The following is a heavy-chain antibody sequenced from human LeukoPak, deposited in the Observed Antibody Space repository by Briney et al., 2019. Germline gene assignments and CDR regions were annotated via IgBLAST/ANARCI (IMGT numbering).Heavy chain of an antibody. CDR3: ARRSQAAAGRGIDY. J-gene: IGHJ4*02. D-gene: IGHD6-13*01. CDR1: GGSISSSSYY. CDR2: MSNSGST. V-gene: IGHV4-39*01. Sequence: SSETLSLTCTVSGGSISSSSYYWGWIRQSPGKGLEWIGTMSNSGSTYYNPSLKSRVTISGDTAKNQFSLKLSSVTAADTAVYYCARRSQAAAGRGIDYWGQGTPVTVSS.